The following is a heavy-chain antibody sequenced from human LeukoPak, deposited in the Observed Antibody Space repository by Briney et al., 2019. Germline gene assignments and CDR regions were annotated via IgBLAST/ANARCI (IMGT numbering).Heavy chain of an antibody. Sequence: GGSLRLSCAASGFTFSSYSMNWVRQAPGKGLEWVSSISSSSSYIYYADSVKGRFTISRDNAKNSLYLQMNSLRAEDTAVYYCARDRDCSGGSCYSGEYFQHWGQGTLVTVSS. CDR2: ISSSSSYI. V-gene: IGHV3-21*01. CDR3: ARDRDCSGGSCYSGEYFQH. J-gene: IGHJ1*01. CDR1: GFTFSSYS. D-gene: IGHD2-15*01.